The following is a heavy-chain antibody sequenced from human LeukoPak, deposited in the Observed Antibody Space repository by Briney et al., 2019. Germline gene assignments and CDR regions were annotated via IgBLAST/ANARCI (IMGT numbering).Heavy chain of an antibody. J-gene: IGHJ4*02. V-gene: IGHV3-23*01. CDR2: ISGSGGST. D-gene: IGHD5-18*01. CDR1: GFTFSSYA. CDR3: AREMRGYSYGSADY. Sequence: GGSLRLSCAASGFTFSSYAMSWVRQAPGKGLEWVSAISGSGGSTYYADSVKGRFTISRDNSKNTLYLQMNSLRAEDTAVYYCAREMRGYSYGSADYWGQGTLVTVSS.